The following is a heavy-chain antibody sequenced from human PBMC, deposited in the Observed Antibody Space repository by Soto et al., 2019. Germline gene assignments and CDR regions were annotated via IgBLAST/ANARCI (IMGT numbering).Heavy chain of an antibody. V-gene: IGHV4-4*02. J-gene: IGHJ4*02. CDR3: ARARATIAAAAIFDC. CDR2: VYRTGST. CDR1: GGSISTSNW. Sequence: QVQLQESGPGLVKPSGTLSLTCAVSGGSISTSNWWSWVRQPPGKGLEWIGEVYRTGSTNYNPSPESRLTTSVDKSKNPFSLQLTSVTAADTAVYYCARARATIAAAAIFDCWGQGTLVTVSS. D-gene: IGHD6-13*01.